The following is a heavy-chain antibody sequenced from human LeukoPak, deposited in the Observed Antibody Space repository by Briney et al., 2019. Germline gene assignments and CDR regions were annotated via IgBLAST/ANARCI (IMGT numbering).Heavy chain of an antibody. D-gene: IGHD4-17*01. CDR3: ARDSKGDYGDHGEDY. V-gene: IGHV3-48*04. CDR1: GFTFSSYW. J-gene: IGHJ4*02. Sequence: GGSLRLSCAASGFTFSSYWMHWVRQAPGKGLEWVSYISSSGSTIYYADSVKGRFTISRDNAKNSLNLQMNSLRAEDTAVYYCARDSKGDYGDHGEDYWGQGTLVTVSS. CDR2: ISSSGSTI.